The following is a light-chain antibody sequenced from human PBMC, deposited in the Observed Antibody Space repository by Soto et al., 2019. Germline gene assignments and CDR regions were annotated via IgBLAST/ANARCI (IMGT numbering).Light chain of an antibody. CDR2: AIS. J-gene: IGKJ1*01. V-gene: IGKV3-15*01. CDR3: QQYITWPPET. Sequence: EIVMTQSPATLSLFPGERATLSCRAIQSITRKIAWYQQRPGQAPRIIIYAISTRATGIPARFSGSGSGTEFTLTISSLQSEDFAVYYCQQYITWPPETFGQGTRVEIK. CDR1: QSITRK.